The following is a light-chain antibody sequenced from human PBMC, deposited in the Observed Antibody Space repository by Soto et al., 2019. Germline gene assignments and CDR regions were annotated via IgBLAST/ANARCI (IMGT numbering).Light chain of an antibody. J-gene: IGKJ4*02. V-gene: IGKV3D-15*01. CDR2: GAS. Sequence: EIVMTQSPATLSVSPGDGATLSCRASQSVDSNLAWYQQKPGQTPGLLIYGASTRPTCIPARFSGSGSGTEFPLTNISLPSEDSAVYYCQQYNDCPLTFGGGTKVEIK. CDR3: QQYNDCPLT. CDR1: QSVDSN.